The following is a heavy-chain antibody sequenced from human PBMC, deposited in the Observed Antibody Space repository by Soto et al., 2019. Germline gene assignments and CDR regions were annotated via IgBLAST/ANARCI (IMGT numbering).Heavy chain of an antibody. CDR1: GFTFADYA. CDR2: ISWNSDST. Sequence: EVQLVESGGGLVQPGRSLRLSCAASGFTFADYALHWVRQAPGKGLEWVSGISWNSDSTGYADSVKGRLIVSRDNAKNSLYLQMNSLRAEDTAWYSCAKDHMWGGDSSTYYFDDWGQGTLVTVSS. CDR3: AKDHMWGGDSSTYYFDD. J-gene: IGHJ4*02. D-gene: IGHD3-22*01. V-gene: IGHV3-9*01.